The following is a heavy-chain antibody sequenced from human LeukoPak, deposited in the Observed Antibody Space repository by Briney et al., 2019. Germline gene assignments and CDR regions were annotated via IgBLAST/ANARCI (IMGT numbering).Heavy chain of an antibody. D-gene: IGHD6-6*01. CDR1: GFTLSSYG. J-gene: IGHJ4*02. CDR3: AKISTYSSSIHYFDY. Sequence: GGSLRLSCAASGFTLSSYGMHWVRQAPGKGLEWVAFIRYDGSNKYYADSVKGRFTISRDNSKNTLYLQMNSLRAEDTAVYYCAKISTYSSSIHYFDYWGQGTLVTVSS. V-gene: IGHV3-30*02. CDR2: IRYDGSNK.